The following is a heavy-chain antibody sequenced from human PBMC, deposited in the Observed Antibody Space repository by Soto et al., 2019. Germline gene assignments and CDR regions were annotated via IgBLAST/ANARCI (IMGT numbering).Heavy chain of an antibody. CDR2: ISYDGSNT. CDR1: GFNFSSYG. J-gene: IGHJ4*02. D-gene: IGHD1-26*01. Sequence: PGGSLRLSCSASGFNFSSYGMHWLRQAPGKGLEWVAIISYDGSNTYYADSVKGRFTISRDNSKNTLYLQMNSLRAEDTSVYYCAKEGGLSGSYYISSSYYFDYWGQGTLVTVSS. CDR3: AKEGGLSGSYYISSSYYFDY. V-gene: IGHV3-30*18.